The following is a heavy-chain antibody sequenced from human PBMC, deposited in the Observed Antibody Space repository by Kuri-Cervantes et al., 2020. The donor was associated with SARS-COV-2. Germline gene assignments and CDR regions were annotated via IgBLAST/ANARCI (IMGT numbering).Heavy chain of an antibody. V-gene: IGHV4-34*01. J-gene: IGHJ3*02. CDR2: INHSGST. CDR3: ARRWRGTAMVNAFDI. Sequence: SETLSLTCTVSGGSISSYYWSWIRQPPGKGLEWIGEINHSGSTNYNPSLKSRVTISVDTSKNQFSLKLSSVTTADTAVYYCARRWRGTAMVNAFDIWGQGTMVTVSS. D-gene: IGHD5-18*01. CDR1: GGSISSYY.